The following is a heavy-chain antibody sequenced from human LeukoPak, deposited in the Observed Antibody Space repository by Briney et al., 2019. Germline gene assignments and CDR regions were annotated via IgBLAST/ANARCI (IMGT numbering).Heavy chain of an antibody. V-gene: IGHV3-30*18. CDR1: GFTFSSYG. CDR3: AKDHRYIDYYFDY. Sequence: PGGSLRLSCAASGFTFSSYGMHWVRQAPGKGLEWVAVISYDGSNKYYADSVKGRFTISRDNSKNTLYLQMNSLRAEDTAVYYCAKDHRYIDYYFDYWGQGTLVTVSS. J-gene: IGHJ4*02. D-gene: IGHD1-14*01. CDR2: ISYDGSNK.